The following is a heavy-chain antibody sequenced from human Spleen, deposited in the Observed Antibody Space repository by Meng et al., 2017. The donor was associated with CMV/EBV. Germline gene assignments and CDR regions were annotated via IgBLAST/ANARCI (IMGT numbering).Heavy chain of an antibody. D-gene: IGHD2-21*02. CDR2: ISSSGNYI. J-gene: IGHJ2*01. V-gene: IGHV3-21*01. CDR3: ARDPRDVGDRNWYFDL. CDR1: FNFKTYS. Sequence: FNFKTYSMNWVRQAPGKGLEWVSSISSSGNYIYYADSVKGRFTISRDNAKNSLFLQMNSLTVDDVAVYYCARDPRDVGDRNWYFDLWGRGTLVTVSS.